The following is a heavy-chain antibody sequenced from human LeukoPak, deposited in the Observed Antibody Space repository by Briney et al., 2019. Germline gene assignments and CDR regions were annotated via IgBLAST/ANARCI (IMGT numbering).Heavy chain of an antibody. V-gene: IGHV3-30-3*01. D-gene: IGHD6-13*01. CDR3: ARDPVAAAGYYYYMDV. Sequence: EGSLRLSCAASGFTFSSYAMHWVRQAPGKGLEWVAVISYDGSNKYYADSVKGRFTISRDNSKNTLYLQMNSLRAEDTAVYYCARDPVAAAGYYYYMDVWGKGTTVTVSS. J-gene: IGHJ6*03. CDR2: ISYDGSNK. CDR1: GFTFSSYA.